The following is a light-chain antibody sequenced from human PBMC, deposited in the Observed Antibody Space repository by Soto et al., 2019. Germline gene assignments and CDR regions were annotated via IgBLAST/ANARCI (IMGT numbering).Light chain of an antibody. CDR3: QQYNNWPPWT. J-gene: IGKJ1*01. Sequence: IVITQSPAQPSVSPRERATLSFRASQSVSSNLAWYQQKPGQAPRLLIYGASTRATGIPARFSGSGSGTEFTLTISSLLSEDFAVYYCQQYNNWPPWTFGQGTKVDIK. V-gene: IGKV3-15*01. CDR1: QSVSSN. CDR2: GAS.